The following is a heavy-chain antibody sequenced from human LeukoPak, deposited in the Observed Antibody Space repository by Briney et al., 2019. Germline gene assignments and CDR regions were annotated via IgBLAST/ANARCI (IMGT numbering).Heavy chain of an antibody. J-gene: IGHJ4*02. V-gene: IGHV3-23*01. Sequence: GGSLRPSCAASGFTFSSYAMSWVRQAPGKGLEWVSAISGSGGSTYYADSVKGRFTISRDNSKNTLYLQMNSLRAEDTAVYYCAKDRGRHYYDSSGYRVPFDYWGQGTLVTVSS. CDR2: ISGSGGST. D-gene: IGHD3-22*01. CDR1: GFTFSSYA. CDR3: AKDRGRHYYDSSGYRVPFDY.